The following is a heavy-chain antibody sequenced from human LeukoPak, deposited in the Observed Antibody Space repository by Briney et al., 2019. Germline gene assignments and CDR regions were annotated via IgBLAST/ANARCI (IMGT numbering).Heavy chain of an antibody. CDR1: GFPFSRYA. Sequence: GALRLSWAAAGFPFSRYAMSWVRQAPGKGLEWGCPISGSGDSTYYADSVKGRFTISRDNSKNTLYLQMNSLRAEDTAVYYCAKGRGFTSTSCYNYWGQGTLVTVSS. CDR2: ISGSGDST. D-gene: IGHD2-2*02. CDR3: AKGRGFTSTSCYNY. V-gene: IGHV3-23*01. J-gene: IGHJ4*02.